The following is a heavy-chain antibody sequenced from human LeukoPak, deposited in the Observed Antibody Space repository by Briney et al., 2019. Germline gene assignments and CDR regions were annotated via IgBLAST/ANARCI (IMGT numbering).Heavy chain of an antibody. D-gene: IGHD6-6*01. CDR1: GGSISSSSYY. J-gene: IGHJ5*02. V-gene: IGHV4-39*07. CDR3: ARRLAARGWALGNWFDP. CDR2: IYYSGST. Sequence: SETLSLTCTVSGGSISSSSYYWGWIRQPPGKGLEWIGSIYYSGSTNYNPSLKSRVTISVDTSKNQFSLKLSSVTAADTAVYYCARRLAARGWALGNWFDPWGQGTLVTVSS.